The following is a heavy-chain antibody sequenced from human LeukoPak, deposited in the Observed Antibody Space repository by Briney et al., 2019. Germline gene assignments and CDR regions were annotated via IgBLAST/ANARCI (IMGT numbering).Heavy chain of an antibody. Sequence: ASVKVSCKASGYTFTSYDINWVRQATGQGLEWMGWMNPNSSNTGYAQKFQGRVTMTRNTSISTAYMELSSVRSEDTAVYYCARSWEEYYYDSSGYYGDDYWGQGTLVTVSS. CDR2: MNPNSSNT. CDR1: GYTFTSYD. CDR3: ARSWEEYYYDSSGYYGDDY. D-gene: IGHD3-22*01. J-gene: IGHJ4*02. V-gene: IGHV1-8*01.